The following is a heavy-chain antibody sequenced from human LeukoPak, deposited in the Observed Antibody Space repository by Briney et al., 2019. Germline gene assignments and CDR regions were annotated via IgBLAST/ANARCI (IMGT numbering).Heavy chain of an antibody. J-gene: IGHJ1*01. Sequence: GGSLRLSCAASGFTFSSYDMTWVRQAPGKGLEWLSGISGSGDRTYDADSVKDRFTISRDNSKNTLYLQMYSLRPEDTALYHYAKKVLPGSGNWYVHHWGQGTLVTVSS. V-gene: IGHV3-23*01. CDR1: GFTFSSYD. D-gene: IGHD2-15*01. CDR2: ISGSGDRT. CDR3: AKKVLPGSGNWYVHH.